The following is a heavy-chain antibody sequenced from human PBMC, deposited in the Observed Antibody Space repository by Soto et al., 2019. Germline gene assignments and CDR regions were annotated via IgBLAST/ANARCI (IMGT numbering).Heavy chain of an antibody. J-gene: IGHJ4*02. D-gene: IGHD1-1*01. V-gene: IGHV3-21*01. CDR1: GFTFSSYS. Sequence: GGSLRLSCAASGFTFSSYSMNWVRQAPGKGLEWVSSISSSSSYIYYADSVKGRFTISRDNAKNSLYLQMNSLRAEDTAVYYCARDDNWNDGTFDYWGQGTLVTVSS. CDR2: ISSSSSYI. CDR3: ARDDNWNDGTFDY.